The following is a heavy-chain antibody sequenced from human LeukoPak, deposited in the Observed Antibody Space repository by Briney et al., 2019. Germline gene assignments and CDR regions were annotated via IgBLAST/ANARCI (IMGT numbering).Heavy chain of an antibody. CDR1: GFTVSSNY. CDR2: FSGSGAST. CDR3: AKFSPTPLLNYYYYGMDV. J-gene: IGHJ6*02. Sequence: PGGSLRLSCAASGFTVSSNYMSWVRQAPGTGLEWVSCFSGSGASTYYADSVKGRFTISRDNSKNTLYLQMNSLRAEDTAVYYCAKFSPTPLLNYYYYGMDVWGQGTTVTVSS. V-gene: IGHV3-23*01.